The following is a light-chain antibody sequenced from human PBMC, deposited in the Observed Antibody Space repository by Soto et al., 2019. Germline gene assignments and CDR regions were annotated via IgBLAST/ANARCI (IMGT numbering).Light chain of an antibody. J-gene: IGKJ4*01. CDR3: QTYNSAPLS. V-gene: IGKV1-27*01. CDR2: AAS. CDR1: QDMSNF. Sequence: DIQMTQSPSSLSASVGGRVTITCRASQDMSNFLAWYQQKPGKVPQLLIYAASTLQSGVPSRFSGSGSGTDFPLTISSLQPEDVAIYFCQTYNSAPLSFGGGTKVEIK.